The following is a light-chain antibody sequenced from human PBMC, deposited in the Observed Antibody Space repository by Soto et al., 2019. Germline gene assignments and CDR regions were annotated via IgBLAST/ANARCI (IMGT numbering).Light chain of an antibody. Sequence: DIQMTQTPSTLSAYVGDRVTITCRASQSVSSWLAWYQQNPGKAPKLLIYDASSLQSGVPSRFSGSGSGTEFTITISSLQPDDFATYYCQQYNSYPYTFGQGTKLEIK. J-gene: IGKJ2*01. CDR1: QSVSSW. CDR3: QQYNSYPYT. CDR2: DAS. V-gene: IGKV1-5*01.